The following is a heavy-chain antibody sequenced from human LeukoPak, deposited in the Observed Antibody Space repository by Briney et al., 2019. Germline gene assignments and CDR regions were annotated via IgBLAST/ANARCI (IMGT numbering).Heavy chain of an antibody. D-gene: IGHD6-13*01. J-gene: IGHJ6*03. V-gene: IGHV4-59*01. CDR2: IYYSGSS. CDR3: ARVVHYYYYMDV. CDR1: GGSISSYY. Sequence: SETLSLTCTVSGGSISSYYWSWIRQPPGKGLEWIGYIYYSGSSNYNPSLKSRVTISVDTSKNQFSLKLSSVTAADTAVYYCARVVHYYYYMDVWGKGTTVTVSS.